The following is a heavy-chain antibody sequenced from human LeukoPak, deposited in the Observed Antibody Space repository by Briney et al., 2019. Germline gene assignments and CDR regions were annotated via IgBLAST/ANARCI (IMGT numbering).Heavy chain of an antibody. CDR2: ISSSAYST. CDR3: AKHFFGYGNSYNVDY. CDR1: GFTFSSYA. V-gene: IGHV3-23*01. D-gene: IGHD3-10*01. J-gene: IGHJ4*02. Sequence: TGGSLRLSCAASGFTFSSYAMSWVRQAPGKGLEWVSTISSSAYSTYYADSVKGRFTISRDNFKNTLYLQMNSLRADDTAVYYCAKHFFGYGNSYNVDYWGQGTLVTVSS.